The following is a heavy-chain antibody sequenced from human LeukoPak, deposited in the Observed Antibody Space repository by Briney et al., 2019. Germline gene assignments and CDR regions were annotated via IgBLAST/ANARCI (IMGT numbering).Heavy chain of an antibody. Sequence: ASVKVPCKASGYNFNSYYMHWVRQAPGQGLEWMGIINPSGGGTNYAQRFQGRVTMTRDTSTSTVYMELSSLRSEDTAVYYCARGMATAILRGSFDIWGQGTVVTVSS. CDR1: GYNFNSYY. D-gene: IGHD5-24*01. CDR2: INPSGGGT. J-gene: IGHJ3*02. CDR3: ARGMATAILRGSFDI. V-gene: IGHV1-46*02.